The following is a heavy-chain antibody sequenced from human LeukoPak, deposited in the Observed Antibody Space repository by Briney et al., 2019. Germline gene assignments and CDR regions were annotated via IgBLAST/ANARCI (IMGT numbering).Heavy chain of an antibody. J-gene: IGHJ4*02. V-gene: IGHV4-39*07. CDR2: IYYSGST. D-gene: IGHD6-13*01. CDR3: ASWELSPSSWYFSYFDY. CDR1: GGSISSSSYY. Sequence: SETLSLTCTVSGGSISSSSYYWGWIRQPPGKGLEWIGSIYYSGSTYYNPSLKSRVTISVDTSKNQFSLKLSSVTAADTAVYYCASWELSPSSWYFSYFDYWGQGTLVTVSS.